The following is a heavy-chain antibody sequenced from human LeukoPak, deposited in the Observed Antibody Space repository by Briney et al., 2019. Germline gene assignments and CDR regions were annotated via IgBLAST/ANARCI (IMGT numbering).Heavy chain of an antibody. J-gene: IGHJ5*02. CDR2: VSSYNGDT. V-gene: IGHV1-18*01. Sequence: GASVKVSCKASGYTFNNYGISWVRQAPGQGLEWKGWVSSYNGDTNYAQKFQGRVTMSTDTSTNTAYMDLRSLRFDDTAIYYCAKDWHILTGRNCFDPWGQGTLVTVSS. CDR3: AKDWHILTGRNCFDP. D-gene: IGHD3-9*01. CDR1: GYTFNNYG.